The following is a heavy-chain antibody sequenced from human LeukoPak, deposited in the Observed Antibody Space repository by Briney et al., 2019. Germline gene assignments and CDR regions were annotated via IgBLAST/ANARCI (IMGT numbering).Heavy chain of an antibody. D-gene: IGHD6-13*01. CDR3: ARGAAAAHFDY. V-gene: IGHV3-74*01. CDR1: GFTFSSYS. CDR2: INTDGSST. Sequence: GGSLRLSCAASGFTFSSYSMNWVRQAPGKGLVWVSRINTDGSSTSYADSVKGRFTISRDNAKNTLDLQMNSLRAEDTAVYYCARGAAAAHFDYWGQGTLVTVSS. J-gene: IGHJ4*02.